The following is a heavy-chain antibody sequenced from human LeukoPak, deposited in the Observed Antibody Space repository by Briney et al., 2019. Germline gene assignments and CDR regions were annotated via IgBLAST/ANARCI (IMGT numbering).Heavy chain of an antibody. CDR2: ISYDGSNK. J-gene: IGHJ4*02. V-gene: IGHV3-30*04. Sequence: PGRSLRLSCAASGFTFSSYAMHWVRQAPGKGLEWVAAISYDGSNKYYADSVKGRFTISRDNSKNTLYLQMNSLRAEDTAVYYCAGSSSGWDYFDYWGQGTLVTVSS. CDR3: AGSSSGWDYFDY. CDR1: GFTFSSYA. D-gene: IGHD6-19*01.